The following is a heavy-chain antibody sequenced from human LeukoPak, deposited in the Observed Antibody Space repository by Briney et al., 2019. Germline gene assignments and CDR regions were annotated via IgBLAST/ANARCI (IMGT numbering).Heavy chain of an antibody. CDR1: GFTFSSYG. J-gene: IGHJ4*02. D-gene: IGHD2-2*01. CDR2: IRYDGSNE. V-gene: IGHV3-30*02. CDR3: ANGDCSSTSCYGGVVDY. Sequence: GGSLRLSCAASGFTFSSYGMHWVRQAPGKGLEWVAFIRYDGSNEYYADSVKGRFTISRGNSKNTLYLQMNSLRAEDTAVYYCANGDCSSTSCYGGVVDYWGQGALVTVSS.